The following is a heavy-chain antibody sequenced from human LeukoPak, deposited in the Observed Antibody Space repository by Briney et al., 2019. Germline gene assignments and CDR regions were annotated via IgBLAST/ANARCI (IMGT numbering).Heavy chain of an antibody. J-gene: IGHJ6*03. CDR3: ARQMATTGGDYYYYMDV. D-gene: IGHD5-24*01. Sequence: ASVKVSCKASGYTFTSYGISWVRQAPGQGLEWMGWISAYNGNTNYAQNLQGRVTMTTDTSTNTAYMGLRSLTSDDTAVYYCARQMATTGGDYYYYMDVWGKGTTVTISS. CDR2: ISAYNGNT. CDR1: GYTFTSYG. V-gene: IGHV1-18*01.